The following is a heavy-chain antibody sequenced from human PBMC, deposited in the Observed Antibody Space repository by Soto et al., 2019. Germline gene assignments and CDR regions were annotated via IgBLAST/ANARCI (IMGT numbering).Heavy chain of an antibody. V-gene: IGHV1-18*01. J-gene: IGHJ5*02. CDR1: GYTFTSYG. CDR3: ARAVGALGHWFDP. Sequence: QVQLEQSGAEVKKPGASVKVSCKASGYTFTSYGISWVRQAPGQGLEWMGRISAYNGNTNYAQKLQGRVTMTTDTSPSTAYTALRSMRSDDTAVYYCARAVGALGHWFDPWGQGTLVTVSS. CDR2: ISAYNGNT. D-gene: IGHD1-26*01.